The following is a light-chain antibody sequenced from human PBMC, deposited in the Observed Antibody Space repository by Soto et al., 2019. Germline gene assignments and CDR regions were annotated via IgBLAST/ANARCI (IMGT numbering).Light chain of an antibody. V-gene: IGKV4-1*01. J-gene: IGKJ2*01. CDR2: WAS. Sequence: DIVMTQSPDSLAVSLGERATINCKSSQSVLYRSNNKNYLAWYQQKPGQPPKLLIYWASTRESGVPDRFSGSGSGTDFTLTISSLQAEDVAVYYCQQYYGTPYTFVQGNKLEIK. CDR1: QSVLYRSNNKNY. CDR3: QQYYGTPYT.